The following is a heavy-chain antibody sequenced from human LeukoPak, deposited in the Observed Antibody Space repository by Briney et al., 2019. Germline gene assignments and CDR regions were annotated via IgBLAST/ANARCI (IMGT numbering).Heavy chain of an antibody. Sequence: SETLSLTCTVSGYSISSGYYWGWIRQPPGKGLEWIGRIYTSGSTNYNPSLKSRVTISVDTSKNQFSLKLSSVTAADTAVYYCARHDVAVAAPWDYWGQGTLVTVSS. J-gene: IGHJ4*02. V-gene: IGHV4-38-2*02. CDR3: ARHDVAVAAPWDY. CDR1: GYSISSGYY. CDR2: IYTSGST. D-gene: IGHD6-19*01.